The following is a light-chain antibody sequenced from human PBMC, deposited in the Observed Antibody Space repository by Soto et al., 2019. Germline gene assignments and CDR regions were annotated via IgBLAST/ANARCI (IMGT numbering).Light chain of an antibody. CDR1: QSISTW. CDR3: QQYVTAFRS. V-gene: IGKV1-5*03. CDR2: KAS. Sequence: DIQMTQSPSTLSASVGDRVTITCRATQSISTWLAWYQQKPGTAPKLLIYKASSLESGVPSRVSGSGSGTEFTLTISSLQPDDFATYDGQQYVTAFRSFGQGTKVDIK. J-gene: IGKJ1*01.